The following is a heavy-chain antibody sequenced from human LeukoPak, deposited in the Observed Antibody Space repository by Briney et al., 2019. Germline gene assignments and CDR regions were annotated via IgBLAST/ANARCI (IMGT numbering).Heavy chain of an antibody. V-gene: IGHV3-21*01. Sequence: SGGSLRLSCAASGFTFSSYSMNWARQAPGKGLEWVSSISSSSSYIYYADSVKGRFTISRDNAKNSLYLQMNSLRAEDTAVYYCARDIAAAGPFDYWGQGTLVTVSS. CDR2: ISSSSSYI. CDR3: ARDIAAAGPFDY. CDR1: GFTFSSYS. J-gene: IGHJ4*02. D-gene: IGHD6-13*01.